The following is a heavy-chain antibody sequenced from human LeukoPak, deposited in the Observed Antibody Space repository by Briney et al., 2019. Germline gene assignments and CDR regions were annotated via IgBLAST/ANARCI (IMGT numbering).Heavy chain of an antibody. J-gene: IGHJ4*02. V-gene: IGHV3-23*01. D-gene: IGHD6-19*01. CDR2: VSGSGGNT. CDR3: AKSLAVPGSPDQ. Sequence: GGSLRLSCAASGFTFTYSAMTWVRQAPGKGLEWVCTVSGSGGNTYYADSVKGRFTISRDNSENTVSLQMNSLRAQDTAVYYCAKSLAVPGSPDQWGQGTLVTVSS. CDR1: GFTFTYSA.